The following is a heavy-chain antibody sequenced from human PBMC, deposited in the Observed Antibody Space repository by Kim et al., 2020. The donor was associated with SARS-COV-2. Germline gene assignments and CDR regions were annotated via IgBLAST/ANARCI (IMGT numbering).Heavy chain of an antibody. CDR1: GFTFSSYA. CDR2: ISGSGGST. V-gene: IGHV3-23*01. Sequence: GGSLRLSCAASGFTFSSYAMSWVRQAPGKGLEWVSAISGSGGSTYYADSVKGRFTISRDNSKNTLYLQMNSLRAEDTAVYYCAKGAHTLPITMVRGAIDYWGQGTLVTVSS. CDR3: AKGAHTLPITMVRGAIDY. D-gene: IGHD3-10*01. J-gene: IGHJ4*02.